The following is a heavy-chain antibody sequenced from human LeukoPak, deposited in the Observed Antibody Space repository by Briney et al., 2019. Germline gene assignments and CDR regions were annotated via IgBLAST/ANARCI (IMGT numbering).Heavy chain of an antibody. CDR2: IKQDGSEK. Sequence: PGGSLRLSCAASGFTFSSYWMSWVRQAPGKGLEWVANIKQDGSEKYYVDSVKGRFTISRDNAKSSLYLQMNSLRAEDTAVYYCAREVTDSSGYPDAFDIWGQGTMVTVSS. D-gene: IGHD3-22*01. CDR1: GFTFSSYW. J-gene: IGHJ3*02. V-gene: IGHV3-7*01. CDR3: AREVTDSSGYPDAFDI.